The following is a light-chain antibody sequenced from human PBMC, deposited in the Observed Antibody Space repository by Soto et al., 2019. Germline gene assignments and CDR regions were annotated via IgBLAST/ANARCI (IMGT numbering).Light chain of an antibody. CDR1: SSDVGGYNY. Sequence: QSALTQPASVSGSPGQSITISCTGTSSDVGGYNYVSWYQQYPGKAPKLLIYGVSNRPSGVSNRFSGSKSGNAASLIISGLQAEDEDDYYCSSYTSISTWVFGGGTKLTVL. CDR3: SSYTSISTWV. CDR2: GVS. J-gene: IGLJ3*02. V-gene: IGLV2-14*01.